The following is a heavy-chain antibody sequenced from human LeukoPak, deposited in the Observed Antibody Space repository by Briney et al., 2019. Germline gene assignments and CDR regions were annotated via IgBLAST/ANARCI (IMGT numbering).Heavy chain of an antibody. J-gene: IGHJ4*02. CDR1: GGSISSSNW. CDR2: IYHSGST. Sequence: SETLSLTCAVSGGSISSSNWWSWVRQPPGKGLEWIGEIYHSGSTNYNPSLKSRVTISVDKSKNQFSLKLISVTAADTAVYYCARDAGAVAENFDYWGQGTLVTVSS. CDR3: ARDAGAVAENFDY. D-gene: IGHD6-19*01. V-gene: IGHV4-4*02.